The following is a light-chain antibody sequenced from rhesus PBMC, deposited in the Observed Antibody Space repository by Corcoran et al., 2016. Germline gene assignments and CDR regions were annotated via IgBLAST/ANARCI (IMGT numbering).Light chain of an antibody. CDR3: QQYNKYPLT. J-gene: IGKJ4*01. V-gene: IGKV1-66*01. Sequence: DIQMTQSPSSLSASVGDRVTITCRASQDINHYLSLYQQKQGKAPKPLIYFASSLETGVPSRFSGSGAGKDYNLTISSLQPEDIATYHCQQYNKYPLTFGGGTKVEIK. CDR2: FAS. CDR1: QDINHY.